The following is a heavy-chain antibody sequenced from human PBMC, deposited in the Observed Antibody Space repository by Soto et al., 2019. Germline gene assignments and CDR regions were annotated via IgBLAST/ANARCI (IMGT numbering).Heavy chain of an antibody. CDR3: ARVRVGSGWCYYPDY. J-gene: IGHJ4*02. CDR2: ISAYNGNT. D-gene: IGHD6-19*01. V-gene: IGHV1-18*04. CDR1: GCTFTSYG. Sequence: VAVKVSGKASGCTFTSYGISWVRQAPGQGLEWMGWISAYNGNTNYAQKFQGRVTMTRDTSITTAYMELRRLRSDDTAMYYCARVRVGSGWCYYPDYWGQGTLVTVSS.